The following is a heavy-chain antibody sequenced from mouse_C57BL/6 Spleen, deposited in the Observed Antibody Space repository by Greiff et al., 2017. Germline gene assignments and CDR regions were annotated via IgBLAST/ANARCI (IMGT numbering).Heavy chain of an antibody. V-gene: IGHV3-6*01. CDR1: GYSITSGYY. CDR2: ISYDGSN. D-gene: IGHD2-3*01. J-gene: IGHJ2*01. CDR3: ARGYDGYYRFDY. Sequence: ESGPGLVKPSQSLSLTCSVTGYSITSGYYWNWIRQFPGNKLEWMGYISYDGSNNYNPSLKNRISITRDTSKNQFFLKLNSVTTEDTATYYCARGYDGYYRFDYWGQGTTLTVSS.